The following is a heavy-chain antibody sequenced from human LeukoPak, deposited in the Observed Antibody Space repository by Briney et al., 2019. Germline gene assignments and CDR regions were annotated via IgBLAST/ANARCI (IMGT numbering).Heavy chain of an antibody. CDR1: GFTFSSYA. CDR3: AKSRGYSYGYGGEAFDI. V-gene: IGHV3-23*01. Sequence: GGSLRLSXAASGFTFSSYAMSWVRQAPGKGLEWVSAISGSGGSTYYADSVQGRFTISRDNSKNTLYLQMNSPRAEDTAVYSCAKSRGYSYGYGGEAFDIWGQGTMVTVSS. J-gene: IGHJ3*02. CDR2: ISGSGGST. D-gene: IGHD5-18*01.